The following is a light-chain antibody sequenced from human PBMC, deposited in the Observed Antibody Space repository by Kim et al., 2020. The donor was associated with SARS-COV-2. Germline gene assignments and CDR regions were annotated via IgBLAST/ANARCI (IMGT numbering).Light chain of an antibody. V-gene: IGLV2-8*01. CDR2: EVS. J-gene: IGLJ2*01. CDR3: SSYVGSDNWV. CDR1: SSDNGYYNY. Sequence: GQSGTNSSTGHSSDNGYYNYVSWYQQHPGQVPQLMIYEVSKRPSGVPDRFSGSKSGNTASLTVSGLQAEDEADYYCSSYVGSDNWVFGGGTKVTVL.